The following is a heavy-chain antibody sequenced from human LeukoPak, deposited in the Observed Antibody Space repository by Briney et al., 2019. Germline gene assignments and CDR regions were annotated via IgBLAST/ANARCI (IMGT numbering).Heavy chain of an antibody. CDR1: GFTFSSYA. CDR2: ISGSGGST. V-gene: IGHV3-23*01. J-gene: IGHJ4*02. Sequence: GGSLRLSCAASGFTFSSYAMSWVRQAPGKGLEWVSAISGSGGSTYYADSVKGRFTISRDNSKNTLYLQMNSLRAEDTAVYYCAKDHYYYDSSGYYYVGYYFDYWGQGTLVTVSS. D-gene: IGHD3-22*01. CDR3: AKDHYYYDSSGYYYVGYYFDY.